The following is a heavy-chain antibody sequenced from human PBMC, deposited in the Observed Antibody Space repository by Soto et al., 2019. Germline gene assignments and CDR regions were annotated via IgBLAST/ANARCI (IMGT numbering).Heavy chain of an antibody. CDR2: INRDANDI. Sequence: EVQLGESGGGLVQPGWSLRLSCEASRGAFGDYWMHWVRQAPGKGLVWVSRINRDANDIIYADSVKGRFTASRDNAKNMVFLQMNSLRVADTAVYYCARAVPHKWFDSWGQGTLVTVSS. J-gene: IGHJ5*01. CDR1: RGAFGDYW. CDR3: ARAVPHKWFDS. V-gene: IGHV3-74*01. D-gene: IGHD3-10*02.